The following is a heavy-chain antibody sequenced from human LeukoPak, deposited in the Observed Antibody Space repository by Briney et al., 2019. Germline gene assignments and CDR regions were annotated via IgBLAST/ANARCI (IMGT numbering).Heavy chain of an antibody. CDR1: GGSISSYY. CDR3: ARHWMTVAPYWYFDL. Sequence: SETLSLTCTVSGGSISSYYWNWIRQPPGKGLEWIGYIYYSGSTNYNPSLRSRLTTSVDTSKNQFSLKLSSVTAADTAVYYCARHWMTVAPYWYFDLWGRGTLVTVSS. CDR2: IYYSGST. V-gene: IGHV4-59*08. J-gene: IGHJ2*01. D-gene: IGHD6-19*01.